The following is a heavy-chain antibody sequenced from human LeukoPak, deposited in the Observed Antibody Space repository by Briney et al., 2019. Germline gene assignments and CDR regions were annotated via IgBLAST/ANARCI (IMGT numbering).Heavy chain of an antibody. J-gene: IGHJ4*02. D-gene: IGHD2-15*01. V-gene: IGHV4-59*01. CDR1: GGAISSYH. Sequence: SETLSLTCTVSGGAISSYHWSWIRQPPGKGLEWIGYIYYSGSTNYNPSLKSRVTISVDTSKNQFSLKLSSVTAADTAVYYCAGQYCSGGSCQLDYWGQGTLVTVPS. CDR2: IYYSGST. CDR3: AGQYCSGGSCQLDY.